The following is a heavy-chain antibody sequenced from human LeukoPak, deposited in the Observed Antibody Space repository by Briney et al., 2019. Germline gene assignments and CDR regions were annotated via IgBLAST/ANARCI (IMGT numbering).Heavy chain of an antibody. CDR2: IYSGEST. CDR1: GFTVSSTY. Sequence: PGGSLRLSCAASGFTVSSTYMNWVRQAPGKGLEWVSVIYSGESTHYADSVKGRFTISRDNSKNTLYLQMNSLRAEDTAVYYCARSMYSAKSPAFDYWGQGTLVTVSS. J-gene: IGHJ4*02. CDR3: ARSMYSAKSPAFDY. D-gene: IGHD1-26*01. V-gene: IGHV3-66*01.